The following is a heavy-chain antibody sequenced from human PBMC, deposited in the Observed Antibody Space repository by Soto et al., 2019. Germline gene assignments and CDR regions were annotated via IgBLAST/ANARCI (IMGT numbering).Heavy chain of an antibody. CDR1: GYTFTRYG. V-gene: IGHV1-18*01. D-gene: IGHD2-8*01. Sequence: QGHLVQSGAEVKKPGASVKVSCKASGYTFTRYGISWVRQAPGQGLEWMGWISGYNGDTNYAQKLQDRVTMTIDTSTNTAYMELRSLTSDDTAVYYCAKNGQPPYYYYGLDVWGQGTTVTVSS. CDR3: AKNGQPPYYYYGLDV. CDR2: ISGYNGDT. J-gene: IGHJ6*02.